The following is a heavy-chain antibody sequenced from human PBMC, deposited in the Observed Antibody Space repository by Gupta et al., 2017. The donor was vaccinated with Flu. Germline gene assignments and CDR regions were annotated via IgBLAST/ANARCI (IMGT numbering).Heavy chain of an antibody. CDR2: INTGNGDT. D-gene: IGHD2-2*02. J-gene: IGHJ5*02. CDR3: ATLVPVPIGSGNA. CDR1: GYTFTSYS. V-gene: IGHV1-3*04. Sequence: QVQLVQSGAEVKKPGASVKVSCKASGYTFTSYSMNWVRQAPGQRLEWMGWINTGNGDTKYSLRCLGRVTITRDTFASTAYMELGSLRSEDTAVYSCATLVPVPIGSGNAWGQGTLVTVSS.